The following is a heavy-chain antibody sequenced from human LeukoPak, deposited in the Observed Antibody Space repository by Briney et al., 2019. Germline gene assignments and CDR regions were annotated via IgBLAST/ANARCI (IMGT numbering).Heavy chain of an antibody. D-gene: IGHD6-13*01. J-gene: IGHJ1*01. Sequence: GGSLKLSCAASGFTFSSYGIHWVRQAPGKGLEWMAVIWYDGSNKYYADSVKGRFTISRDNSKNTLYLQMNSLRAEDTAVYYCATTLGIAAAGHFQHWGQGTLVTVSS. CDR3: ATTLGIAAAGHFQH. CDR1: GFTFSSYG. V-gene: IGHV3-33*01. CDR2: IWYDGSNK.